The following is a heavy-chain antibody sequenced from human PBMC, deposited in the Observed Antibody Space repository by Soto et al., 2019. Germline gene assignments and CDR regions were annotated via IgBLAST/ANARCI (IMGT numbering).Heavy chain of an antibody. CDR3: XXXDSSWVSWFDX. Sequence: QAQLVQSGAEVKKPGASVKVSCQASGYTFTAQYLHWVRKAPGEGLEWMGWINPTTGATRYAQKFQGRVTMTRDTSMSTAYLEVRSLRPDDXXXXXXXXXDSSWVSWFDXWGQGT. CDR1: GYTFTAQY. J-gene: IGHJ5*02. CDR2: INPTTGAT. D-gene: IGHD6-19*01. V-gene: IGHV1-2*02.